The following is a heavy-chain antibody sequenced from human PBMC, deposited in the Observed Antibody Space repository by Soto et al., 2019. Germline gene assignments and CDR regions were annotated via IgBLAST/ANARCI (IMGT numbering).Heavy chain of an antibody. Sequence: QVQLVQSGAEVKKPGASVKVSCKASGYTFTSYGISWVRQAPGQGLEWMGWISAYNGNTNYAQKLQGRVTMTTDTSPSTAYMELRSLRSDDTAVYYCARDRRWAAAFPGLAFDIWGQGTMVTVSS. CDR1: GYTFTSYG. J-gene: IGHJ3*02. CDR3: ARDRRWAAAFPGLAFDI. V-gene: IGHV1-18*01. CDR2: ISAYNGNT. D-gene: IGHD6-13*01.